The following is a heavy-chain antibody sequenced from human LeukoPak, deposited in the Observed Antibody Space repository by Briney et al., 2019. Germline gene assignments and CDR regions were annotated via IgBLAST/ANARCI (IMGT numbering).Heavy chain of an antibody. CDR1: RYTFTGYY. J-gene: IGHJ5*02. V-gene: IGHV1-2*02. Sequence: ASVKVSCKASRYTFTGYYMHWVRQAPGQGLEWMGWINPNSGGTNYAQKFQGRVTMTRDMSISTAYMELSRLRSDDTAVYYCASRRYCSSTSCYESWFDPWGQGTLVTVSS. D-gene: IGHD2-2*01. CDR3: ASRRYCSSTSCYESWFDP. CDR2: INPNSGGT.